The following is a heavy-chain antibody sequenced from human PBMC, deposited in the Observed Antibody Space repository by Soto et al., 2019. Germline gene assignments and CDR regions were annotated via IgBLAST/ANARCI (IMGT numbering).Heavy chain of an antibody. CDR3: AREAPMDV. V-gene: IGHV3-53*02. CDR1: GFTVSSKY. J-gene: IGHJ6*02. Sequence: DVQLVETGGELIQPGGSLRLSCAASGFTVSSKYMSWVRQAPGKGLEWISVIWSAGLIYYADSVRGWFTISRDISKNILYLEMTSLRADDTAVYYCAREAPMDVWGQGTTVTVSS. CDR2: IWSAGLI.